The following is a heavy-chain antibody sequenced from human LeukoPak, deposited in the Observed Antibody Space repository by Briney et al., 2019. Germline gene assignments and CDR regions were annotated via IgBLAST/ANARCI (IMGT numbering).Heavy chain of an antibody. J-gene: IGHJ4*02. CDR1: GGTFSSYA. CDR3: ARDCSSTSCYIDY. V-gene: IGHV1-18*01. CDR2: ISAYNGNT. D-gene: IGHD2-2*02. Sequence: GASVKVSCKASGGTFSSYAISWVRQAPGQGLEWMGWISAYNGNTNYAQKLQGRVTMTTDTSTSTAYMELRSLRSDDTAVYYCARDCSSTSCYIDYWGQGTLVTVSS.